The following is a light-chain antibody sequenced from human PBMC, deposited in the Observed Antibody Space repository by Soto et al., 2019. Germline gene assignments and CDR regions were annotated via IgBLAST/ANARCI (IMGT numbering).Light chain of an antibody. J-gene: IGKJ2*01. V-gene: IGKV3-20*01. CDR2: AAS. CDR1: QSVSSNY. CDR3: QKEGSFPYT. Sequence: DIVLTQSPGTLSLSPGDRATVSCSASQSVSSNYLAWYQQKPGQAPRLLIYAASSRATGIPDRFSGGGSGTDFTRTISRREPDDFAVDHFQKEGSFPYTFGQGTKLEFK.